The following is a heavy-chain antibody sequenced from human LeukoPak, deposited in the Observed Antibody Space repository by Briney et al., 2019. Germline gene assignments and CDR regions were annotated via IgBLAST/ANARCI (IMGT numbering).Heavy chain of an antibody. V-gene: IGHV3-7*03. Sequence: GGSLRLSCAASRFTFRSSWMSWVRQAPGEGLEWVACIHQNGGTEYYVDSVKGRFAISRDNSKNSLHLQMSSLTVEDTAVYYCARDLSSRDAFWGQGTLVIVSS. D-gene: IGHD6-13*01. CDR3: ARDLSSRDAF. CDR2: IHQNGGTE. CDR1: RFTFRSSW. J-gene: IGHJ4*02.